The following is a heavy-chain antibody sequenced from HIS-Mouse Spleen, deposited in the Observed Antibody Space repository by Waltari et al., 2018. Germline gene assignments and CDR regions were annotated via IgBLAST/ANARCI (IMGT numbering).Heavy chain of an antibody. V-gene: IGHV4-39*07. D-gene: IGHD6-13*01. Sequence: QLQLQESGPGLVKPSETLSLTCTVSGGSIRSSSYYSGGIRPPPGKGLEWIGSIYYSGSTYYNPSLKSRVTISVDTSKNQFSLKLSSVTAADTAVYYCAREIPYSSSWYDWYFDLWGRGTLVTVSS. CDR3: AREIPYSSSWYDWYFDL. CDR2: IYYSGST. J-gene: IGHJ2*01. CDR1: GGSIRSSSYY.